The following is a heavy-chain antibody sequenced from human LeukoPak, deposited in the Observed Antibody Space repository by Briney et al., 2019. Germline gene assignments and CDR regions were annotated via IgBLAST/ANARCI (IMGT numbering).Heavy chain of an antibody. CDR3: ARADYGDYGFFDI. CDR2: IIPIFGTA. Sequence: SVKVSCKASGGTFSSYAISWVRQAPGQGLEWMGGIIPIFGTANYAQKFQGRVTITTDESTSTAYMELSSLRSEDTAVYYCARADYGDYGFFDIWGQGKMVTVSS. V-gene: IGHV1-69*05. D-gene: IGHD4-17*01. CDR1: GGTFSSYA. J-gene: IGHJ3*02.